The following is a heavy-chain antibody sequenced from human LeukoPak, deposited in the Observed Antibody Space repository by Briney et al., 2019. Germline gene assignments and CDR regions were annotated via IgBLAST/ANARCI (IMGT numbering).Heavy chain of an antibody. V-gene: IGHV4-4*02. CDR3: ARAGGYTRCDY. CDR2: VQHSGST. Sequence: SETLSLTCAVSGGAISSGYWWTWVRQPPGKGLEWIGEVQHSGSTNYNPSLKSRLTISVDNSKNQFSLKLNSVTAADTAVYYRARAGGYTRCDYWGQGILVTVSS. D-gene: IGHD6-13*01. J-gene: IGHJ4*02. CDR1: GGAISSGYW.